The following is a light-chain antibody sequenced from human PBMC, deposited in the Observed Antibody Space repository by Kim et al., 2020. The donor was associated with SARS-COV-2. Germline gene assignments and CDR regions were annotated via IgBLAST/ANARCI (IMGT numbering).Light chain of an antibody. CDR3: QQYGSSPVT. V-gene: IGKV3-20*01. CDR1: QSVSSSY. Sequence: EIVLTQSPGTLSLSPGERATLSCRASQSVSSSYLAWYQQKPGQAPRLLIYGASSRATGIPDRFSGSGSGTDFTLTISRLDHEDFAVYYCQQYGSSPVTFGQGTKVDIK. CDR2: GAS. J-gene: IGKJ1*01.